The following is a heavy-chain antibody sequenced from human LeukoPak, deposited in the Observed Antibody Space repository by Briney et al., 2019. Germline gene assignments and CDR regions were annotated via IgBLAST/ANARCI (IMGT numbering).Heavy chain of an antibody. D-gene: IGHD2-2*01. CDR1: GGSISSSSYY. CDR3: ARDAGHQLSRRNYYAMDV. CDR2: IYYGGSS. Sequence: SETLSLTWTVAGGSISSSSYYWGWIRQPPGKGLEWIGSIYYGGSSYYNPSLKSRVSISVDTSNNQFSLKVNSVTAVDTAVYYCARDAGHQLSRRNYYAMDVWGQGTTVTVSS. J-gene: IGHJ6*02. V-gene: IGHV4-39*07.